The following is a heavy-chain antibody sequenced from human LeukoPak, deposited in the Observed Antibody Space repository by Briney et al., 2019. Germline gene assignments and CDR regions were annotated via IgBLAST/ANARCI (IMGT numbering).Heavy chain of an antibody. D-gene: IGHD1-26*01. J-gene: IGHJ4*02. CDR3: AFGEWELLNDY. Sequence: SETLSLTCAVYGGSFSGYYWSWIRQPPGKGLEWIGEINHSGSTNYNPSLKSRVTISVDTSKNQFSLKLSSVTAADTAVYYCAFGEWELLNDYWGQGTLVTVSS. CDR1: GGSFSGYY. CDR2: INHSGST. V-gene: IGHV4-34*01.